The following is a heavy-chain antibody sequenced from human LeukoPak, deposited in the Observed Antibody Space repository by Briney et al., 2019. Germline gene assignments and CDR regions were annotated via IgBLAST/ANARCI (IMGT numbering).Heavy chain of an antibody. D-gene: IGHD5-18*01. Sequence: GGSLRLSCAASGFTFSSYAMSWVRQAPGKGLEWVSAISGSGGSTYYADSVKGRFTISRDNAKNSLYLQMNSLRAEDTAVYYCARLRPLAMVTYLLDYWGQGTLVTVSS. CDR1: GFTFSSYA. J-gene: IGHJ4*02. CDR2: ISGSGGST. CDR3: ARLRPLAMVTYLLDY. V-gene: IGHV3-23*01.